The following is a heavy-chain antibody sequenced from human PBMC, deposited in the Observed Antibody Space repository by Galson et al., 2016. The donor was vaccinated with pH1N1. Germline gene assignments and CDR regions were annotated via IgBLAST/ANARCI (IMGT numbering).Heavy chain of an antibody. CDR3: ARDRGFLSVTTSAFHM. CDR1: GFTFSTYE. D-gene: IGHD4-17*01. Sequence: SLRLSCAVAGFTFSTYEMNWVRQAPGKGLEWISYISSSGSTIYYAESVKGRFTLSRDNAKNSLYLQMNSLRGGDTAVYYCARDRGFLSVTTSAFHMWGQGTMVTVSS. CDR2: ISSSGSTI. V-gene: IGHV3-48*03. J-gene: IGHJ3*02.